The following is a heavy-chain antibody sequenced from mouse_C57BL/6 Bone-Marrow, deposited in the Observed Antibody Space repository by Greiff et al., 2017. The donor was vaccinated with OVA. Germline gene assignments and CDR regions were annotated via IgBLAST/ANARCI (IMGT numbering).Heavy chain of an antibody. V-gene: IGHV3-6*01. CDR2: ISYDGSN. CDR1: GYSITSGYY. Sequence: ESGPGLVKPSQSLSLTCSVTGYSITSGYYWNWIRQFPGNKLEWMGYISYDGSNNYNPSLKNRISITRDTSKNQFFLKLNSVTTEDTATYYCATYYYGFFDYWGQGTTLTVSS. CDR3: ATYYYGFFDY. D-gene: IGHD1-1*01. J-gene: IGHJ2*01.